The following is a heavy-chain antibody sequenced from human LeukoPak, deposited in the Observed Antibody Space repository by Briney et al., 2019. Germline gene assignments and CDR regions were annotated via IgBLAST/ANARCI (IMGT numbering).Heavy chain of an antibody. D-gene: IGHD5-18*01. Sequence: ASVKVSCKASGYTFTTYYISWVRQAPGQGLEWTGWINPNSGGTNYAQIFQGRVTMTGDTSISTAFMELSRLRFDDTAVYYCARVGGYSPLLPFDYWGQGTLVTVSS. CDR1: GYTFTTYY. CDR2: INPNSGGT. CDR3: ARVGGYSPLLPFDY. J-gene: IGHJ4*02. V-gene: IGHV1-2*02.